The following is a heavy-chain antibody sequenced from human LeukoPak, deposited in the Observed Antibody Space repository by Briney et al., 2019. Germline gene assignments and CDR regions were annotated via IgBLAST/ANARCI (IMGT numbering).Heavy chain of an antibody. Sequence: PGGSLRLSCAASGFTFRSYAMSYVRQAPGQGLAWVSSINAAGSSTWYPDSVKGRFTIYRDNSKNTLSLQMHYLRAEDTAIYYCATNYGDYVNWFDPWGQGTLVTVSS. CDR2: INAAGSST. V-gene: IGHV3-23*03. D-gene: IGHD4-17*01. CDR3: ATNYGDYVNWFDP. J-gene: IGHJ5*02. CDR1: GFTFRSYA.